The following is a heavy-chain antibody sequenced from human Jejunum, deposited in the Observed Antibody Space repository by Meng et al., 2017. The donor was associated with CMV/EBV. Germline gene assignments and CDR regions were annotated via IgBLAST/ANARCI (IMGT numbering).Heavy chain of an antibody. D-gene: IGHD7-27*01. CDR1: GGSSSSSSYY. V-gene: IGHV4-39*01. CDR3: ASPLGILGIVDL. CDR2: IYYSGRT. J-gene: IGHJ2*01. Sequence: LQLQESGPGLVTPSETLSLTCTVSGGSSSSSSYYWGWIRQPPGKGLEWIGSIYYSGRTYYNPSLKSRVTISVDTSKNQFSLKLSSVTAADTAVYYCASPLGILGIVDLWGRGTLVTVSS.